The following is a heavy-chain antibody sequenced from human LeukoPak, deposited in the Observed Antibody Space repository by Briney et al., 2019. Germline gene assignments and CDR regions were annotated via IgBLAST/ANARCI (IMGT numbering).Heavy chain of an antibody. CDR1: GGSFSGYY. Sequence: SETLSLTCGVYGGSFSGYYWSWVRQPPGKGLEWIGEINHSGSTNYNPSHKSRVTISVDTSKNQFSLKLSSVTAADTAVYYCASVVYYAGAFDIWGQGTMVTVSS. V-gene: IGHV4-34*01. J-gene: IGHJ3*02. CDR3: ASVVYYAGAFDI. CDR2: INHSGST. D-gene: IGHD2-15*01.